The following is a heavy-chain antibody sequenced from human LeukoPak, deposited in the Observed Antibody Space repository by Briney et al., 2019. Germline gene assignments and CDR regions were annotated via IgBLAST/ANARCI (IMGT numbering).Heavy chain of an antibody. J-gene: IGHJ3*02. CDR1: GFTVSSNY. CDR2: IYSGGST. D-gene: IGHD3-9*01. Sequence: GGSLRLSCAASGFTVSSNYMSWVRQAPGKGLEWVSVIYSGGSTYYADSVKGRFTISRDNSKNTLYLQMNSLRAEDTAVYYCARGGYFDGSDAFDIWGQGTMVTVSS. V-gene: IGHV3-53*01. CDR3: ARGGYFDGSDAFDI.